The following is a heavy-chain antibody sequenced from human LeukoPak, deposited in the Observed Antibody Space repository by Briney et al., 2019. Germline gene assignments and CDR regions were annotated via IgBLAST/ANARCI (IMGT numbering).Heavy chain of an antibody. CDR3: ASGPLEWSNFDY. J-gene: IGHJ4*02. CDR1: GYTFTSYD. Sequence: ASVKVSCKASGYTFTSYDINWVRQATGQGLEWMGWMNPNSGNTGYAQKFQGRVTMTRDTSISTAYMELSRLRSDDTAVYYCASGPLEWSNFDYWGQGTLVTVSS. V-gene: IGHV1-8*01. D-gene: IGHD3-3*01. CDR2: MNPNSGNT.